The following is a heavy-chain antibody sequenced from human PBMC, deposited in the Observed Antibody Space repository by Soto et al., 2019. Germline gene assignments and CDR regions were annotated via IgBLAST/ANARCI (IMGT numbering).Heavy chain of an antibody. V-gene: IGHV3-21*01. CDR1: GFTFSSFS. CDR3: ARKDAWSAYNNWFDP. D-gene: IGHD3-3*01. Sequence: GGSLRLSCVGSGFTFSSFSMNWVRQAPGEGLEWVSSITGSGTYTLYTDSVKGRFSISRDNAKNSVYLELNSLRVDDTAVYYCARKDAWSAYNNWFDPWGQGALVTVSS. J-gene: IGHJ5*02. CDR2: ITGSGTYT.